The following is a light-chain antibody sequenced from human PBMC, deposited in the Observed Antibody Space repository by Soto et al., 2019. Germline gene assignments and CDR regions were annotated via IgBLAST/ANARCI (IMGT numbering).Light chain of an antibody. CDR3: AAWDDSRSGVV. V-gene: IGLV1-47*01. CDR2: RNS. Sequence: QAVVTQPPSASGTPGQRVTISCSGSSSNIGSNYVYWYQQLPGTVPQLLIYRNSERPSGVPDRFSGSKSGTSASLAISGLRSEEEADYDCAAWDDSRSGVVFGGGTKLTVL. CDR1: SSNIGSNY. J-gene: IGLJ2*01.